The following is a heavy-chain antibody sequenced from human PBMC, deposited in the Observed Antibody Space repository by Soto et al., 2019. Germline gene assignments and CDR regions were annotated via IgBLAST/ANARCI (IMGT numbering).Heavy chain of an antibody. CDR1: GFSFSTYW. CDR2: IKADGSET. V-gene: IGHV3-7*03. D-gene: IGHD2-21*02. CDR3: ARDGDCGGDCSMSDY. Sequence: EVQLVESGGGLVQPGGSLRLSCAASGFSFSTYWMSWVRQVPGTGLEWVANIKADGSETYYVDSVRGRFTISRDNAKTSLYLQMNSLRAEDTAVYYCARDGDCGGDCSMSDYWGQGTLVTVSS. J-gene: IGHJ4*02.